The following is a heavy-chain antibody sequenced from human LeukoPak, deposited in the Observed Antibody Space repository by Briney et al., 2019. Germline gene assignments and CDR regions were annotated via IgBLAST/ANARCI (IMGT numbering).Heavy chain of an antibody. D-gene: IGHD5-12*01. Sequence: GGSLGLFCAVSGFPFRRRWMSWVRQAPGKGLEWVANIKEDESEKNYVDSVKGRFTISRDNAKNSLYLQRNSLRAEDTALYYCARDPGNGRGYSGYDSDYWGQGTLVTVSS. V-gene: IGHV3-7*01. CDR2: IKEDESEK. CDR3: ARDPGNGRGYSGYDSDY. CDR1: GFPFRRRW. J-gene: IGHJ4*02.